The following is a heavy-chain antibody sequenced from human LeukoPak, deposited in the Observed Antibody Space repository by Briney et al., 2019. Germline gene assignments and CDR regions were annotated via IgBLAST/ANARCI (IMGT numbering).Heavy chain of an antibody. J-gene: IGHJ4*02. CDR3: ARARPPATALDY. D-gene: IGHD2-15*01. CDR1: GFTFSSYS. Sequence: GGSLRLSCAASGFTFSSYSMNWVRQAPGKGLEWVSSISSSSSYIYYADSVKGRFTISRDNAKNSLYPQMNSLRAEDTAVYYCARARPPATALDYWGQGTLVTVSS. V-gene: IGHV3-21*01. CDR2: ISSSSSYI.